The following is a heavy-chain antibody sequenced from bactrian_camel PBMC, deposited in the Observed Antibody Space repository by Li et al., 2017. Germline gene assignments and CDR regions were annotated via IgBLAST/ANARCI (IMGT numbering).Heavy chain of an antibody. Sequence: VQLVESGGDLVQPGGSLRLSCAASGYTYSSVCMGWFRQAPGKEREGVAAIYTGGGRPTYADSVKGRFTISRDNAKNTVFLQMNSLKPEDTGMYYCAANSRTWYCASGMRSADFGAWGQGTQVTVS. J-gene: IGHJ6*01. V-gene: IGHV3S40*01. D-gene: IGHD6*01. CDR2: IYTGGGRP. CDR3: AANSRTWYCASGMRSADFGA. CDR1: GYTYSSVC.